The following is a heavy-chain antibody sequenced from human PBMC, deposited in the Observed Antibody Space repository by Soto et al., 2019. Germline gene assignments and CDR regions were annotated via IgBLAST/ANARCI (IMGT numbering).Heavy chain of an antibody. V-gene: IGHV1-69*01. CDR3: VRDSGAKLSSS. CDR1: GGTLSSYR. CDR2: IVPIYRTA. J-gene: IGHJ4*02. Sequence: QVQLVQSGAEVKKTGSSVKVSCKASGGTLSSYRINWVRQAPGQGLEWVGGIVPIYRTADYAQKFQGRVTITADEAARTAYMELRSLKSQDTAVYYCVRDSGAKLSSSWGQGTLVTVSS. D-gene: IGHD2-2*01.